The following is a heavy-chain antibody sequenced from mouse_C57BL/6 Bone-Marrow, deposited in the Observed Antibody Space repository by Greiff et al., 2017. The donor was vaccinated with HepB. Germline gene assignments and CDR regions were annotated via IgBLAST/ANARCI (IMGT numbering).Heavy chain of an antibody. V-gene: IGHV5-17*01. CDR2: ISSGSSTI. CDR1: GFTFSDYG. CDR3: ARPELRGAWFAY. Sequence: EVKVVESGGGLVKPGGSLKLSCAASGFTFSDYGMHWVRQAPEKGLEWVAYISSGSSTIYYADTVKGRFTISRDNAKNTLVLRMTSLRSEDTAMYYCARPELRGAWFAYWGQGTLVTVSA. J-gene: IGHJ3*01. D-gene: IGHD1-1*01.